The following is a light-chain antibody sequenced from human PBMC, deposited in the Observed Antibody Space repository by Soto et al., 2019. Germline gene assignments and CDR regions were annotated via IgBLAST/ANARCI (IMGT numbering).Light chain of an antibody. CDR3: QQYKTYYRT. CDR1: QSIKTW. Sequence: DIQMTQSPSALSASVGDRVTITCRASQSIKTWLAWYQRKPGRAPNLLIYDASSLQSGVPSRFSGSGSGTEFTLTISSLQPDDSATYYCQQYKTYYRTFGQGTKVDIK. J-gene: IGKJ1*01. V-gene: IGKV1-5*01. CDR2: DAS.